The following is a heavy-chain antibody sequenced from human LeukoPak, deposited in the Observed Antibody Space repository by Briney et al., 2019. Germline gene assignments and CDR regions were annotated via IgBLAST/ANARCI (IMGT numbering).Heavy chain of an antibody. CDR2: IYHSGST. V-gene: IGHV4-4*02. CDR1: GDSISSNNW. D-gene: IGHD3-10*01. J-gene: IGHJ3*02. Sequence: SGTLSLTCAVSGDSISSNNWWSWVRQPPGKGLEWIGEIYHSGSTYYSPSLKSRVTISVDKSKNQFSLTLSSVTAADTAVYYCARSDGYGLVGIWGQGTMVTVSS. CDR3: ARSDGYGLVGI.